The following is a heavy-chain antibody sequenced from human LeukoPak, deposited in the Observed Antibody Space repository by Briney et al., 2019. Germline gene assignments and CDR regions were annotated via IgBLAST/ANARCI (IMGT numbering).Heavy chain of an antibody. Sequence: ASVKASCKASGYTFSNYYIHWVRQAPGQGLEWMGKINPSDDDITYAQKFQDRVTMTSDTSTSAVYMELSSLRSEDTAVYYCARTLLTGFYMPPGYWGQGSLVTVSS. CDR3: ARTLLTGFYMPPGY. V-gene: IGHV1-46*01. CDR1: GYTFSNYY. CDR2: INPSDDDI. J-gene: IGHJ4*02. D-gene: IGHD3-9*01.